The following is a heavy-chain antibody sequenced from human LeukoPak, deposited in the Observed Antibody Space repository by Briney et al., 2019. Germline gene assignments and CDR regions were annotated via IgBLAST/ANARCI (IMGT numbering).Heavy chain of an antibody. CDR1: GYTFTDYY. D-gene: IGHD3-22*01. Sequence: ASVKVSCKASGYTFTDYYMHWVRQAPGQGLEWMGWINPNNGRTNLAQKFQGRVTMTRDTSISTAYMELSRLRSDDTAVYYCARVHIDKYYYDETTNFDIWGQGTLVTVSS. CDR2: INPNNGRT. CDR3: ARVHIDKYYYDETTNFDI. J-gene: IGHJ3*02. V-gene: IGHV1-2*02.